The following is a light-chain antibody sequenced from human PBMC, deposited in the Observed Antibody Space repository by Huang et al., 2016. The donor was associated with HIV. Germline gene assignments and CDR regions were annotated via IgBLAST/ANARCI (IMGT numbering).Light chain of an antibody. CDR1: QSISSRP. V-gene: IGKV3-20*01. Sequence: EIVLTQSPGTLSLSPGERATLSCRASQSISSRPLAWYLQKPGQAPTLLIHGASTRATDIPDRFSGSGSGTDFTLTISRLEPEDFAVYYCHQYGSPPFTFGPGTKVDIK. J-gene: IGKJ3*01. CDR2: GAS. CDR3: HQYGSPPFT.